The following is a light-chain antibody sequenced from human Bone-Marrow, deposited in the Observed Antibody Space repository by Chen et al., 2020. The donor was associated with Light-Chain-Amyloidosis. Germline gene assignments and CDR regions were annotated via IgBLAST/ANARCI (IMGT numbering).Light chain of an antibody. J-gene: IGLJ3*02. V-gene: IGLV3-21*02. CDR2: DDS. CDR3: QVWDRSSDRPV. CDR1: NIGSTS. Sequence: SYVLTQPSSVSLAPGQTATIACGGHNIGSTSVHWYQQTPGQAPLLVVYDDSDRPSGIPERLSGSNSGNTGTLTISRVEAGDEADYYWQVWDRSSDRPVFGGGTKLTVL.